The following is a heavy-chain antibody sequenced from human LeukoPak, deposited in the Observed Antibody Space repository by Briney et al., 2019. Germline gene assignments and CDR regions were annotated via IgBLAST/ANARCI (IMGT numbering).Heavy chain of an antibody. Sequence: GGSLRLSCAASGFTFSSYSMNWVRQAPGKGLEWVSCISSSSSYIYNADSVKGRFTISRDNSKNTLYLQMNSLRAEDTAVYYCAKVSYYYYYMDVWGKGTTVTISS. V-gene: IGHV3-21*01. J-gene: IGHJ6*03. CDR3: AKVSYYYYYMDV. CDR2: ISSSSSYI. CDR1: GFTFSSYS.